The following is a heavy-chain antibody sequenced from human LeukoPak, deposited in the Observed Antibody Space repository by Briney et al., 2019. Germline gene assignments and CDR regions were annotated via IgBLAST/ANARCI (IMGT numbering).Heavy chain of an antibody. D-gene: IGHD1-26*01. CDR2: IYTSGST. J-gene: IGHJ4*02. Sequence: SETLSLTCTVSGGSISSGSYYWSWIRQPAGKGLEWIGRIYTSGSTNYNPSLKSRVTISVDTSKNQFSLKLSSVTAADTAVYYCARLGWELLVDYWGQGTLVTVSS. V-gene: IGHV4-61*02. CDR3: ARLGWELLVDY. CDR1: GGSISSGSYY.